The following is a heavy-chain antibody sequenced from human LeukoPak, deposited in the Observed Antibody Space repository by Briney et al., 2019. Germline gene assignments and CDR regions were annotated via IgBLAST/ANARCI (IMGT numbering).Heavy chain of an antibody. Sequence: GASVKVSCKASGYKFTSYYIHWVRQAPGQGLEWMGMVNPNVGGANYAHKFQGRATTTRDMSTSTVYMELSSLRSVDTAVYYCAKDLRQLPLVTEYFNNWGPGTLVTVSS. CDR1: GYKFTSYY. V-gene: IGHV1-46*01. D-gene: IGHD2-2*01. CDR2: VNPNVGGA. J-gene: IGHJ1*01. CDR3: AKDLRQLPLVTEYFNN.